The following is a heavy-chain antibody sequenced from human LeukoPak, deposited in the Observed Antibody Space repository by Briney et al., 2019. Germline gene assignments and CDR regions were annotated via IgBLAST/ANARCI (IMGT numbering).Heavy chain of an antibody. CDR3: AREPYGTVSFDY. J-gene: IGHJ4*02. D-gene: IGHD3-10*01. V-gene: IGHV3-7*01. CDR2: IKQDGSEK. CDR1: GFTFSSHW. Sequence: GGSLRLSCAASGFTFSSHWMSWVRQAPGKGLEWVANIKQDGSEKYYVDSVKGRFTISRDNAKNSLYLQMNSLRAEDTAVYYCAREPYGTVSFDYWGQGTLVTVSS.